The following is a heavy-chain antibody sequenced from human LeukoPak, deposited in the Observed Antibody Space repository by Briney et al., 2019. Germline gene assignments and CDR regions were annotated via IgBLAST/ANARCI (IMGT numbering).Heavy chain of an antibody. CDR1: GGSISSSSYY. J-gene: IGHJ4*02. V-gene: IGHV4-39*01. CDR2: IYYSGST. CDR3: ATRAPYSSSWYDDY. D-gene: IGHD6-13*01. Sequence: PSETLSLTCTVSGGSISSSSYYWGWIRQPPGKGLEWIGSIYYSGSTYYNPSLKSRVTISVDTSKNQFSLKLSSVTAADTAVYYCATRAPYSSSWYDDYWGQGTLVTVPS.